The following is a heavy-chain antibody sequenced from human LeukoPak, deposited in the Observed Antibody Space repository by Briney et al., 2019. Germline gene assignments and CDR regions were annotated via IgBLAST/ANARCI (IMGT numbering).Heavy chain of an antibody. D-gene: IGHD5-24*01. CDR1: GYTFTGYY. Sequence: ASVKVSCKASGYTFTGYYMHWVRQAPGQGLEWMGWINPNSGGTNYAQKFQGRVTMTRDTSISTAYMELSRLRSDDTAVYYCARDGDEMATLWYFDYWGQGTLITVSS. CDR3: ARDGDEMATLWYFDY. V-gene: IGHV1-2*02. J-gene: IGHJ4*02. CDR2: INPNSGGT.